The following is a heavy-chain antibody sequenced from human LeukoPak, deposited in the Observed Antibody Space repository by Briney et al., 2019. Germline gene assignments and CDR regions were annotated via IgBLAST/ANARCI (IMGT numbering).Heavy chain of an antibody. CDR1: GFTFSSYA. D-gene: IGHD2-2*01. J-gene: IGHJ4*02. V-gene: IGHV3-23*01. CDR2: ISGSGGST. CDR3: AVCSSTSCPFDY. Sequence: GGSLRLSXAAYGFTFSSYAMSWIRQAPGKGLERVSAISGSGGSTYYADSVKGRFTISRDNSKNTLYLQMNSLRAEDTAVYYCAVCSSTSCPFDYWGQGTLVTVSS.